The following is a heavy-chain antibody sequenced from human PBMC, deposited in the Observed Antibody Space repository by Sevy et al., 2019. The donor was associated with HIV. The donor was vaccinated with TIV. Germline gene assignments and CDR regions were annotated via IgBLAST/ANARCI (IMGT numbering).Heavy chain of an antibody. CDR3: AREMIVVINDAFDI. CDR1: GFTFSNYW. CDR2: IKQDGSEK. D-gene: IGHD3-22*01. Sequence: GGSLRLSCAASGFTFSNYWMSWVRQAPGKGLEWVANIKQDGSEKYYVDSVKDRFTISRDNAKNSLYLQINSLRAEDTAVYYCAREMIVVINDAFDIWGQGTMVTVSS. J-gene: IGHJ3*02. V-gene: IGHV3-7*01.